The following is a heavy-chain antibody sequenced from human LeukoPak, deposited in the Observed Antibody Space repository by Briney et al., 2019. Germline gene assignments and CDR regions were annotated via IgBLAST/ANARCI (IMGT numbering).Heavy chain of an antibody. Sequence: PGGSLRLSCAASGFTFSSYAMSWVRLAPGKGLEWVSTISDSSGSTHYADSVKGRFTISRDNSKNTLYLQMHSLRAEDSAVYYCANWGGTYWGQGTLVTVSS. CDR3: ANWGGTY. V-gene: IGHV3-23*01. CDR1: GFTFSSYA. D-gene: IGHD7-27*01. J-gene: IGHJ4*02. CDR2: ISDSSGST.